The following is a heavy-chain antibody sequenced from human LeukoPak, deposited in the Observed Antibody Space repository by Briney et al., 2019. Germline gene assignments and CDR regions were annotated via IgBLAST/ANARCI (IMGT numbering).Heavy chain of an antibody. CDR1: GFTFSSYA. Sequence: GGSLRLSCAASGFTFSSYAMSWVRPAPGKGLEWVSAISGSGGSTYYADSVKGRFTISRDNSKNTLYLQMNSLRAEDTAVYYCAKDHRRATYYDFWSGYSFDYWGQGTLVTVSS. D-gene: IGHD3-3*01. CDR3: AKDHRRATYYDFWSGYSFDY. J-gene: IGHJ4*02. V-gene: IGHV3-23*01. CDR2: ISGSGGST.